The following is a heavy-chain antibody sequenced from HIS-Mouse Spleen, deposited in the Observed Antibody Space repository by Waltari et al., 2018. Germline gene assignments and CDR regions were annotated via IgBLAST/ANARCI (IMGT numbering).Heavy chain of an antibody. CDR1: AGSISSSSSY. Sequence: QLQLQESGPGLVKPSETLSRTCTVPAGSISSSSSYWRWIRPPPGKGLAWLGRIYYSGSTYYNPSLKSRVTISVDTSKNQFSLKLSSVTAADTAVYYCASGVVVAATAVHFDYWGQGTLVTVSS. V-gene: IGHV4-39*07. CDR3: ASGVVVAATAVHFDY. J-gene: IGHJ4*02. CDR2: IYYSGST. D-gene: IGHD2-15*01.